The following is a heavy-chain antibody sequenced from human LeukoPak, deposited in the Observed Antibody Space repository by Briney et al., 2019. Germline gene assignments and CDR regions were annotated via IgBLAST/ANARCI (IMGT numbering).Heavy chain of an antibody. J-gene: IGHJ4*02. D-gene: IGHD3-10*01. CDR2: ISGSGGST. CDR3: AKSILLWFGEENFDY. V-gene: IGHV3-23*01. CDR1: GFTFGSYA. Sequence: GGSLRLSCAASGFTFGSYAMSWVRQAPGKGLEWVSAISGSGGSTYYADSVKGRFTISRDNSKNTLYLQMNSLRAEDTAVYYCAKSILLWFGEENFDYWGQGTLVTVSS.